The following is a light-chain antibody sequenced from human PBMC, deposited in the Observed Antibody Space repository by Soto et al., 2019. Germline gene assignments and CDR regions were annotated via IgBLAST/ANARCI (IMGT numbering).Light chain of an antibody. CDR1: GSDVGADNY. CDR3: YSYTRSSTYV. J-gene: IGLJ1*01. CDR2: DVS. Sequence: QSALTPPASVSGSPGQSITISCSGTGSDVGADNYVSWYQQHPAKAPKLMIYDVSNRPSGVSDRFSGSTSGNTASLTISGLQAEDEADYYCYSYTRSSTYVFGSGTKLTVL. V-gene: IGLV2-14*01.